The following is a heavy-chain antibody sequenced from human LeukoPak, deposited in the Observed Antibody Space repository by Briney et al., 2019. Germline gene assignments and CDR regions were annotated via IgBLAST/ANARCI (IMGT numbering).Heavy chain of an antibody. Sequence: ASVEVSCKASGYTFTGYYMHWVRQAPGQGLEWMGRINPNSGGTNYAQKFQGRVTMTRDTSISTAYMELSRLRSDDTAVYYCASLSIVVVPAATGLDVWGQGTTVTVSS. V-gene: IGHV1-2*06. CDR3: ASLSIVVVPAATGLDV. CDR1: GYTFTGYY. D-gene: IGHD2-2*01. CDR2: INPNSGGT. J-gene: IGHJ6*02.